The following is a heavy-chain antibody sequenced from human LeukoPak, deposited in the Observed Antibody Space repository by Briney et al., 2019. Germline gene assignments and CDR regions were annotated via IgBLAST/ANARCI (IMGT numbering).Heavy chain of an antibody. CDR2: IIPIFGTA. J-gene: IGHJ5*02. Sequence: ASVKVSCKASGGTFSSYAISWVRQAPGQGLEWMGGIIPIFGTANYAQKFQGRVTITTDESTRTAYMELSSLRSEDTAVYYCARSPTYQRYNWFDPWGQGTLVTVSS. CDR3: ARSPTYQRYNWFDP. D-gene: IGHD2-2*01. V-gene: IGHV1-69*05. CDR1: GGTFSSYA.